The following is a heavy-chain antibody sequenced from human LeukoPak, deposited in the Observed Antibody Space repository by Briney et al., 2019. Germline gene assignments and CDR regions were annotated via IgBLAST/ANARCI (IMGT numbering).Heavy chain of an antibody. J-gene: IGHJ6*03. CDR1: GFTFSNYA. Sequence: GGSLRLSCAASGFTFSNYAMHWVRQAPGKGLEWVSLISSGGTYEYYADSVKGRFTISRDNAKNSLYLQMNSLRAEDTAVYYCAGGSYYYMDVWGKGTTVTVS. CDR2: ISSGGTYE. CDR3: AGGSYYYMDV. V-gene: IGHV3-30*07.